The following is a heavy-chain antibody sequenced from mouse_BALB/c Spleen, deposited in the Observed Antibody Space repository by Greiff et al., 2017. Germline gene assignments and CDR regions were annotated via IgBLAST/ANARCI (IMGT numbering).Heavy chain of an antibody. CDR2: IWSGGST. CDR3: ARPLPPFAY. J-gene: IGHJ3*01. D-gene: IGHD6-1*01. Sequence: VMLVESGPGLVQPSQSLSITCTVSGFSLTSYGVHWVRQSPGKGLEWLGVIWSGGSTDYNAAFISRLSISKDNSKSQVFFKMNSLQANDTAIYYCARPLPPFAYWGQGTLVTVSA. CDR1: GFSLTSYG. V-gene: IGHV2-2*02.